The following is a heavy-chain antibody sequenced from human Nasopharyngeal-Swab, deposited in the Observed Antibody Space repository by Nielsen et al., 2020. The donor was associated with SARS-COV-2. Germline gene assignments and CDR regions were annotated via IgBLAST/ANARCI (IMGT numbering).Heavy chain of an antibody. CDR2: INHSGST. Sequence: SETLSLTCAVYGGSFSGYYWSWIRQPPGKGLEWIGEINHSGSTNYNPSLKSRVTISVDTSKNQFSLKLSSVTAADTAVYYCARDTYYDSRGIDPWGQGTLVTVSS. V-gene: IGHV4-34*01. CDR3: ARDTYYDSRGIDP. D-gene: IGHD3-22*01. J-gene: IGHJ5*02. CDR1: GGSFSGYY.